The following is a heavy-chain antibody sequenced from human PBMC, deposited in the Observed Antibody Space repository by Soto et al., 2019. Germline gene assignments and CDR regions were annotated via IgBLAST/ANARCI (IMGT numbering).Heavy chain of an antibody. Sequence: PSETLSLTCTVSGGYISSSSYYWGWIRQPPGKGLEWSGSICYNGSTYYNPSLKGGVTISVDRSKNQFSLDLSSVTAAETAVYYCARPLSYYDFWSGFSGMDVWGQGTTVTVSS. CDR3: ARPLSYYDFWSGFSGMDV. D-gene: IGHD3-3*01. J-gene: IGHJ6*02. V-gene: IGHV4-39*01. CDR2: ICYNGST. CDR1: GGYISSSSYY.